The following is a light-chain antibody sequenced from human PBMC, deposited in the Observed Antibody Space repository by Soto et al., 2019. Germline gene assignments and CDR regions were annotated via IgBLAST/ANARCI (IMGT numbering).Light chain of an antibody. V-gene: IGLV1-51*01. Sequence: QSVLTQSPSASGTPGQTVTISCFGSSSNVGKNTVNWYQQVSGAAPNLLIYDNDKRPSGIPDRFSGSKSGTSATLGITGLQTGDEADYYCGAWDNSLSVVVFGGGTKVTVL. J-gene: IGLJ2*01. CDR3: GAWDNSLSVVV. CDR1: SSNVGKNT. CDR2: DND.